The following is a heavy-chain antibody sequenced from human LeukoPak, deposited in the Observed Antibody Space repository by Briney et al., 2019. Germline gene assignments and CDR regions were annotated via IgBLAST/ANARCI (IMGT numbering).Heavy chain of an antibody. CDR3: ARDLDMIRMGGFDF. V-gene: IGHV4-39*07. J-gene: IGHJ4*02. Sequence: PSETLSLTCTVSGVSMTSSSYFWGWVRQAPGKGLEWLGSIYYSGTTHYNPSAMSRLSMSLDTSKSQFSLKMRSVTAADTAVYFCARDLDMIRMGGFDFWGQGILVTVSS. CDR2: IYYSGTT. CDR1: GVSMTSSSYF. D-gene: IGHD3-16*01.